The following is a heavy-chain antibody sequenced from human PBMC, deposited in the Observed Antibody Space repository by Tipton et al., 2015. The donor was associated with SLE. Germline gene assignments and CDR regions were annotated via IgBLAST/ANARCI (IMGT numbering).Heavy chain of an antibody. CDR1: GGSFSGYY. CDR2: INHSGST. CDR3: ARGLGSPFDY. J-gene: IGHJ4*01. D-gene: IGHD3-16*01. V-gene: IGHV4-34*01. Sequence: TLSLTCAVYGGSFSGYYWSWIRQPPGKGLEWIGEINHSGSTNYNPSLKSRVTISVDTSKNQFSLNLSSVTAADTAVYYCARGLGSPFDYWGQGTLVTVSS.